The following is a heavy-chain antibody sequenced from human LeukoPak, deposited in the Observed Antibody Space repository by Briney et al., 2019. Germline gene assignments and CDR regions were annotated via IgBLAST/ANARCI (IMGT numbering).Heavy chain of an antibody. V-gene: IGHV3-30-3*01. J-gene: IGHJ3*02. Sequence: GSSVKVSCKASGGTFSSYAMHWVRQAPGKGLEWVAVISYDGSNKYYADSVKGRFTISRDNSKNTLYLQMNSLRTEDTAVYYCARWGAAAAHDDAFDIWGQGTMVTVSS. CDR3: ARWGAAAAHDDAFDI. D-gene: IGHD6-13*01. CDR1: GGTFSSYA. CDR2: ISYDGSNK.